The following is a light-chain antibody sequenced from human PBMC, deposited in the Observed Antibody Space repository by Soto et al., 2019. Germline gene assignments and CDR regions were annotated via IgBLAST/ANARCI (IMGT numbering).Light chain of an antibody. J-gene: IGKJ1*01. CDR1: QSIGTW. CDR3: QQCNTFWT. V-gene: IGKV1-5*01. CDR2: EVS. Sequence: DIQMTQSPSILSASVGDRVTITCRASQSIGTWLAWYQQKPGKAPKLLIYEVSNLESGVPARFSRSGSGTEFTLTISSLQPDDVATYYCQQCNTFWTFGQGTKVEIK.